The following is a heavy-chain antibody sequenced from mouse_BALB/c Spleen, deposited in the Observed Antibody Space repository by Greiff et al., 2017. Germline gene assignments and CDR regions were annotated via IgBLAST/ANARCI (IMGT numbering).Heavy chain of an antibody. J-gene: IGHJ4*01. V-gene: IGHV5-12-1*01. Sequence: EVQLMESGGGLVKPGGSLKLSCAASGFAFSSYDMSWVRQTPEKRLEWVAYISSGGGSTYYPDTVKGRFTISRDNAKNTLYLQMSSLKSEDTAMYYCARRYYYGNYYAMDYWGQGTSVTVSS. D-gene: IGHD1-1*01. CDR3: ARRYYYGNYYAMDY. CDR1: GFAFSSYD. CDR2: ISSGGGST.